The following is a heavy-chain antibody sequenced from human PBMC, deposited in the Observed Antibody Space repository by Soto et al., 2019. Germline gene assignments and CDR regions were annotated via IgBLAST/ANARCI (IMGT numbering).Heavy chain of an antibody. J-gene: IGHJ4*02. D-gene: IGHD3-16*01. CDR2: ISAHNGNT. Sequence: QVQLVQSGAEVRKPGASVKVSCKASGYTFTSYGLTWVRQAPGQGLEWMGWISAHNGNTNYAQKLQGRVTMTTDTYTSTAYMELRSLRADDTAVYYCASRREGGRGRYFDYWGQGTLVTVSS. CDR1: GYTFTSYG. CDR3: ASRREGGRGRYFDY. V-gene: IGHV1-18*01.